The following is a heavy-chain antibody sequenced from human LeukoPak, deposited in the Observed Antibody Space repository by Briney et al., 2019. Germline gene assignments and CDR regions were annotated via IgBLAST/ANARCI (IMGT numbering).Heavy chain of an antibody. J-gene: IGHJ4*02. Sequence: PGGALRLSRAAPGFTFSDYYMSWIRQAPGKGLEWGSYISSSSSYTNYADSVKGRFTISRDNAKNSLYLQMNSLRAEDTAVYYCARDRYYDILTGCPAPDYWGQGTLVTVSS. V-gene: IGHV3-11*05. D-gene: IGHD3-9*01. CDR3: ARDRYYDILTGCPAPDY. CDR1: GFTFSDYY. CDR2: ISSSSSYT.